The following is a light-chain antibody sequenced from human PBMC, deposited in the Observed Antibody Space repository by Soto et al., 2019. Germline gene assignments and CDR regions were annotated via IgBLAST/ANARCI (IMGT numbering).Light chain of an antibody. CDR2: LGS. V-gene: IGKV2-28*01. CDR1: QILLHSNVYNY. CDR3: MQPLQSWT. J-gene: IGKJ1*01. Sequence: DIVMTHSPLSLPVTPGEPASISCRSSQILLHSNVYNYLDWYLQKPGQSPQLLIYLGSNRASGVPDRFSGSGSGTDFTLKISRVEAEDVGVYYCMQPLQSWTFGQGTKVDI.